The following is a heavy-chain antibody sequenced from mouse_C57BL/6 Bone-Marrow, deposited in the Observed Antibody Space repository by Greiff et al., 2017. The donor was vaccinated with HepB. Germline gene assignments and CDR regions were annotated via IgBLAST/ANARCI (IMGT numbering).Heavy chain of an antibody. D-gene: IGHD1-1*01. CDR3: ARWGVLRALYFDY. V-gene: IGHV1-7*01. Sequence: VQLQQSGAELAKPGASVKLSCKASGYTFTSYWMHWVKQRPGQGLEWIGYINPSSGYTKYNQKFKDKTTLTADKSSSTAYMQLSSLTYEDSAVYYCARWGVLRALYFDYWGQGTTLTVSS. CDR2: INPSSGYT. J-gene: IGHJ2*01. CDR1: GYTFTSYW.